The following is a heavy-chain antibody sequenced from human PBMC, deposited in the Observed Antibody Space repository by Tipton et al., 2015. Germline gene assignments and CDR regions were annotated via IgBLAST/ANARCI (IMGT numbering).Heavy chain of an antibody. Sequence: GSLRLSCAASGFTFSNYWMSWVRQAPGKGLEWVANINPDGSQKYYVDSVRGRFTISRDNAKDSLYLQMNSLRAEDSTLYYCGRWGFGTALDYWGQGNLVTVSS. D-gene: IGHD3/OR15-3a*01. CDR3: GRWGFGTALDY. CDR2: INPDGSQK. J-gene: IGHJ4*02. V-gene: IGHV3-7*01. CDR1: GFTFSNYW.